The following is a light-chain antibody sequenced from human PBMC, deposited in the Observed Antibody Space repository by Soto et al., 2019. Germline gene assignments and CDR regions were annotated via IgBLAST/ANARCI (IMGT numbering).Light chain of an antibody. CDR2: AAS. J-gene: IGKJ5*01. V-gene: IGKV1-8*01. Sequence: RVTQSLYSLSASTGGRLKNTYRASQGISSYLAWYQQKKGKAPKLLIYAASTLQSGVPSRFSGSGYGTDFTLTISCLQSEDFATYYCQQYYSYPPAFGQGTRLDIK. CDR1: QGISSY. CDR3: QQYYSYPPA.